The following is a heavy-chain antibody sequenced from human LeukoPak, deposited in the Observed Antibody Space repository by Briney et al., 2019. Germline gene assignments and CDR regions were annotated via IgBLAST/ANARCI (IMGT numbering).Heavy chain of an antibody. CDR3: AKGPYGEPFDY. Sequence: GGSLRLSCAASGFTFSSYGMHWVRQAPGKGLEWVAVILYDGSNKYYADSVKGRFTISRDNSKNTLYLQMNSLRAEDTAVYYCAKGPYGEPFDYWGQGTLVTVSS. J-gene: IGHJ4*02. CDR1: GFTFSSYG. CDR2: ILYDGSNK. V-gene: IGHV3-30*18. D-gene: IGHD4-17*01.